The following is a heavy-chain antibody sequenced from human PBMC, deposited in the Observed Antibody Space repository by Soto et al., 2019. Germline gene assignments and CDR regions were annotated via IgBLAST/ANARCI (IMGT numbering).Heavy chain of an antibody. CDR2: IYPGDSDT. D-gene: IGHD5-18*01. V-gene: IGHV5-51*01. CDR1: GYSFTNYW. J-gene: IGHJ4*02. Sequence: PGESLKISGNGSGYSFTNYWIAWVRQMPGKGLEWMGNIYPGDSDTRYSPSFRGQVSISADKSIGTAYLQWSSLQASDTAIYYCARTRGYSYGFLPPDFDYWGQGTLVTVSS. CDR3: ARTRGYSYGFLPPDFDY.